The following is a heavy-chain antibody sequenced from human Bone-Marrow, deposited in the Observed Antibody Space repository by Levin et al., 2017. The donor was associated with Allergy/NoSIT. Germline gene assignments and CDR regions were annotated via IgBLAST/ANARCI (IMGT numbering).Heavy chain of an antibody. Sequence: GESLKISCAASGFTFSSYSMNWVRQAPGKGLERVSSISSSSSYIYYADSVKGRFTISRDNAKNSLYLQMNSLRAEDTAVYYCARDHGAGHIVVVTAILHYGMDVWGQGTTVTVSS. J-gene: IGHJ6*02. D-gene: IGHD2-21*02. CDR2: ISSSSSYI. V-gene: IGHV3-21*01. CDR3: ARDHGAGHIVVVTAILHYGMDV. CDR1: GFTFSSYS.